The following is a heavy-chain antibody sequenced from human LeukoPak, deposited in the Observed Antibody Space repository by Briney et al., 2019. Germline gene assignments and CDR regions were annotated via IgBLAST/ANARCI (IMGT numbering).Heavy chain of an antibody. Sequence: GFLRLSCAASGFTFSIYSMNWVRQAPGKGLEWVSYITSDRRTISYADPVKGRFTISRDNDKRLLYLQMDSLRAGDTAIYYCARSTSGTFDYWGQGMLVTVSS. D-gene: IGHD6-13*01. CDR2: ITSDRRTI. J-gene: IGHJ4*02. CDR1: GFTFSIYS. V-gene: IGHV3-48*01. CDR3: ARSTSGTFDY.